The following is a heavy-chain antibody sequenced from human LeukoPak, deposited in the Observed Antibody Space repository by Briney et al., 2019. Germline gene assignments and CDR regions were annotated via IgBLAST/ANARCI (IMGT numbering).Heavy chain of an antibody. V-gene: IGHV1-2*02. D-gene: IGHD3-3*01. CDR1: GYTFTGYY. CDR2: INPNSGGT. Sequence: GASVKVSCKASGYTFTGYYMHWVRQAPGQGLEWMGWINPNSGGTNYAQKFQGRVTMTRVTSISTAYMELSRLRSDDTAVYYCARDYDFWSCRDLDWFDPWGQGTLVTVSS. CDR3: ARDYDFWSCRDLDWFDP. J-gene: IGHJ5*02.